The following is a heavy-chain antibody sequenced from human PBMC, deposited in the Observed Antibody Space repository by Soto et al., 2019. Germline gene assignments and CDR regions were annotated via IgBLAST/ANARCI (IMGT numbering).Heavy chain of an antibody. Sequence: GAAVKVSCKASGDTFSDFDINWLRQASGQGPEWMGWMNAKSGDTFFPQRFQGKFNMTWDTSLSTAYMEVGSLTSDDTAIYYFARGNPFNYAGFDVWGQGTTVTVSS. V-gene: IGHV1-8*01. J-gene: IGHJ6*02. CDR2: MNAKSGDT. CDR1: GDTFSDFD. D-gene: IGHD3-16*01. CDR3: ARGNPFNYAGFDV.